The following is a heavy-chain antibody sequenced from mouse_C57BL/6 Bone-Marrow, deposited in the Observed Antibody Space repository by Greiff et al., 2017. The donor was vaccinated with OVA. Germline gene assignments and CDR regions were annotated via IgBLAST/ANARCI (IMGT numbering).Heavy chain of an antibody. CDR1: GYTFTDYY. CDR2: INPNNGGT. CDR3: ASWDGAY. Sequence: EVKLQQSGPELVKPGASVKISCKASGYTFTDYYMNWVKQSHGKSLEWIGDINPNNGGTSYNQKFKGKATLTVDKSSSTAYMELRSLTSEDSAVYYCASWDGAYWGQGTLVTVSA. D-gene: IGHD2-3*01. V-gene: IGHV1-26*01. J-gene: IGHJ3*01.